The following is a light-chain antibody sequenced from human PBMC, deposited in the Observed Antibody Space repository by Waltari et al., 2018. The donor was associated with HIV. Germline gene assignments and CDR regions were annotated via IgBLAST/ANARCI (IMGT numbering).Light chain of an antibody. Sequence: QSALTQPASVSGSPGKSITIPCIGSSSDIGAYNFVPGYQQRPGKAPKLMIYEVSDRPSGSSNRFSGSKSGITASLTISGLQADDEADYYCASYTRSGILLFGGGTRLTVL. CDR1: SSDIGAYNF. CDR2: EVS. J-gene: IGLJ2*01. CDR3: ASYTRSGILL. V-gene: IGLV2-14*01.